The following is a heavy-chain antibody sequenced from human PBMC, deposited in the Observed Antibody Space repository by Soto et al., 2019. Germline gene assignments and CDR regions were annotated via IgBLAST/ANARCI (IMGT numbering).Heavy chain of an antibody. CDR1: GGSISSGAYY. CDR2: INYSGRT. D-gene: IGHD2-15*01. V-gene: IGHV4-31*03. J-gene: IGHJ6*02. CDR3: ARDRGYCGGGSCFSRDGYYGMDV. Sequence: SETLSLTCSVSGGSISSGAYYWSWIRQHPGKGLEWIGYINYSGRTYYNPSLKSRLSMSVDTSKNQFSLKLNSVTAADTAVYYCARDRGYCGGGSCFSRDGYYGMDVWGQGTTVTVSS.